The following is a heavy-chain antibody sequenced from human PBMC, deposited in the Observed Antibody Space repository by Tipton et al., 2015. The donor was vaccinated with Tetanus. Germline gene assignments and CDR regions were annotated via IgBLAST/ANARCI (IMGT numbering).Heavy chain of an antibody. CDR2: IIPSLGST. J-gene: IGHJ6*01. Sequence: QVQLVQSGAEVKKPGSSVKVSCKASGDTFSSYAISWMRQAPGQGLEWMVGIIPSLGSTTYAPKFQGRITITADEVTTTAYMEVSSLTSEDTAVFYCARGGSYLGIYYYYAMDVWGQGTTVTVSS. D-gene: IGHD1-26*01. V-gene: IGHV1-69*01. CDR1: GDTFSSYA. CDR3: ARGGSYLGIYYYYAMDV.